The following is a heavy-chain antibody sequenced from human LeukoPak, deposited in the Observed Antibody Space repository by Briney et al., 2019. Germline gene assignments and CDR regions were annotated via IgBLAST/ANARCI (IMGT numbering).Heavy chain of an antibody. CDR1: GFTFSSYS. V-gene: IGHV3-21*01. Sequence: PGGSLRLSCAASGFTFSSYSMNWVRQAPGKGLEWVSSISSSSSYIYYADSVKGRFTISRDNAKNSLYLQMNSLRAEDTAVYYCARATQYYDSSGRIDYWGQGTLVTASS. CDR3: ARATQYYDSSGRIDY. D-gene: IGHD3-22*01. J-gene: IGHJ4*02. CDR2: ISSSSSYI.